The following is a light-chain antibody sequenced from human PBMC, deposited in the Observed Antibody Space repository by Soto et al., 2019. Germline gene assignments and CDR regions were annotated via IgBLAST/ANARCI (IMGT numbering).Light chain of an antibody. Sequence: EIVLTQSPGTLPLSPGERATLSCRASLSVASNYLAWYQQKPGQAPRLLIYAASGRATGITDRFSGSGSGTDFTLTITRLEPEEFAVYYCQQYGSAPWTFGQGTKVEIK. J-gene: IGKJ1*01. V-gene: IGKV3-20*01. CDR2: AAS. CDR3: QQYGSAPWT. CDR1: LSVASNY.